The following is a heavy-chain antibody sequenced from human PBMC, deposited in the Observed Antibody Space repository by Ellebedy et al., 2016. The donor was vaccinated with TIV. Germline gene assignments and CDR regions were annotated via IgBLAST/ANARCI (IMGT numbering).Heavy chain of an antibody. CDR2: ITAYNGNT. D-gene: IGHD3-9*01. J-gene: IGHJ6*02. V-gene: IGHV1-18*01. CDR1: GYTITTYG. CDR3: ATYHDLLTGHVHPGRYGMDV. Sequence: ASVKVSCKASGYTITTYGFSWVRQAPGQGLEWMGWITAYNGNTNYAQKFQGRVTMTKDTSTSTAYMELRSLSADDTAVYYCATYHDLLTGHVHPGRYGMDVWGQGTTVTVSS.